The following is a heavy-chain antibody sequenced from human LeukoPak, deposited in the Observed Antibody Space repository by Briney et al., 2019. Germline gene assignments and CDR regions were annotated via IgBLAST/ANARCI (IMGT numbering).Heavy chain of an antibody. CDR3: ARSVPIRGYSYGPFDY. CDR2: ISYDGSNK. D-gene: IGHD5-18*01. J-gene: IGHJ4*02. V-gene: IGHV3-30*03. CDR1: GFTFSSYG. Sequence: GGSLRLSCAASGFTFSSYGMHWVRQAPGKGLEWVAVISYDGSNKYYADSVKGRFTISRDNSKNTLYLQMNSLRAEDTAVYYCARSVPIRGYSYGPFDYWGQGTLVTVSS.